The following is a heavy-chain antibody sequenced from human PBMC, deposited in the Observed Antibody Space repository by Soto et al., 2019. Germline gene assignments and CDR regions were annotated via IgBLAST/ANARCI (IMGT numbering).Heavy chain of an antibody. CDR3: SRRWSYASDI. J-gene: IGHJ3*02. Sequence: QLQLQESGPGLVKPSETLSLTCTVSGGSISSSNSYWGWIRQPPGKGLEWIGTIDYSGSTYHNPSLKSRATISVDTSKNQFSLKLSSVTAADTAVYFCSRRWSYASDIWGRGTMVIVSS. V-gene: IGHV4-39*01. D-gene: IGHD2-15*01. CDR1: GGSISSSNSY. CDR2: IDYSGST.